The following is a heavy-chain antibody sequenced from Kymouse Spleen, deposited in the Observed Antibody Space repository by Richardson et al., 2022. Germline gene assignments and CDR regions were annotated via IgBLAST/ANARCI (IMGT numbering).Heavy chain of an antibody. CDR1: GFTFSSYS. V-gene: IGHV3-21*03. CDR2: ISSSSSYI. CDR3: AREDSSLLYYYYGMDV. D-gene: IGHD6-6*01. J-gene: IGHJ6*02. Sequence: EVQLVESGGGLVKPGGSLRLSCAASGFTFSSYSMNWVRQAPGKGLEWVSSISSSSSYIYYADSVKGRFTISRDNAKNSLYLQMNSLRAEDTAVYYCAREDSSLLYYYYGMDVWGQGTTVTVSS.